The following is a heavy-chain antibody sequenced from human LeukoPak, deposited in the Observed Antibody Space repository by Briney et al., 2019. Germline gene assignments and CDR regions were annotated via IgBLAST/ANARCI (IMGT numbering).Heavy chain of an antibody. J-gene: IGHJ3*02. CDR2: INHSGST. CDR3: ARTPRYDYIWGSYRYTGDSAFDI. V-gene: IGHV4-34*01. CDR1: GGSFSGYY. Sequence: SETLSLTCAVYGGSFSGYYWSWIRQPPGKGLEWIGEINHSGSTNYNPSLKSRVTISADTSKNQFSLKLSSVTAADTAVYYCARTPRYDYIWGSYRYTGDSAFDIWGQGTMVTVSS. D-gene: IGHD3-16*02.